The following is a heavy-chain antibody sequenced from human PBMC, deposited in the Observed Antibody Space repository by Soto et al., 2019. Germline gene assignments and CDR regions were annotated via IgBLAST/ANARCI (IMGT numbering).Heavy chain of an antibody. CDR3: TTGGWNYLDAFDI. Sequence: GGSLRLSCAASGFTFSNAWMSWVRQAPGKGLEWVGRIKSKTDGGTTDYAAPVKGRFTISRDDSKNTLYLQMNSLKTEDTAVYYWTTGGWNYLDAFDIWGQGTMVTVSS. CDR2: IKSKTDGGTT. V-gene: IGHV3-15*01. J-gene: IGHJ3*02. CDR1: GFTFSNAW. D-gene: IGHD1-7*01.